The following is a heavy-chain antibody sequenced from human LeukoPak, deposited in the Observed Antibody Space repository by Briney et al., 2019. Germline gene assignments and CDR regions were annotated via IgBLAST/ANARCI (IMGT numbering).Heavy chain of an antibody. CDR1: GGSISSYY. Sequence: SETLSLTCSVSGGSISSYYWSWIRQPAGKGLEWIGRIYTSGSTDYNPPLKSRVTMSVDTSKNQFSLNLSSVTAADTAVYYCARDVRGWSGFDYWGQGTLVTVSS. D-gene: IGHD3-3*01. V-gene: IGHV4-4*07. CDR2: IYTSGST. J-gene: IGHJ4*02. CDR3: ARDVRGWSGFDY.